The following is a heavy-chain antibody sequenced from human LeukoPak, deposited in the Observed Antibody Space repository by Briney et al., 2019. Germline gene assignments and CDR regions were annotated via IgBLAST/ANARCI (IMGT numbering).Heavy chain of an antibody. CDR1: GFTFDNYA. D-gene: IGHD6-19*01. CDR2: ISWNSGYI. J-gene: IGHJ4*02. CDR3: AKVRGTYSSGYFFDY. V-gene: IGHV3-9*01. Sequence: GGSLRLSCAASGFTFDNYAMRWVRQAPGKGLEWLSIISWNSGYIGYADSVKGRFTISRDNAKKSLDLQMNSLRAEDTAFYYCAKVRGTYSSGYFFDYWGQGTLVTVSS.